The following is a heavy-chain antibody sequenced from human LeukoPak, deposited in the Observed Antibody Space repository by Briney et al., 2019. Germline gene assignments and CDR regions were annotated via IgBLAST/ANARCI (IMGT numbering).Heavy chain of an antibody. V-gene: IGHV1-2*06. J-gene: IGHJ4*02. CDR2: INTDSGGT. Sequence: GASVKVSCKASAYSFTAYYLHWVRQTPGQGLKWVGRINTDSGGTSYAQKFQGRVTMTRDTSISTAYMELSWLRSDDTAVYYCARGYNFGYDYWGQGALVTVSS. D-gene: IGHD5-18*01. CDR1: AYSFTAYY. CDR3: ARGYNFGYDY.